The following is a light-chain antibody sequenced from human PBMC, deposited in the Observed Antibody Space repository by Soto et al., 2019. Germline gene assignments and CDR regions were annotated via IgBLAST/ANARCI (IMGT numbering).Light chain of an antibody. V-gene: IGLV2-23*01. CDR3: CSYAGSSTWV. CDR2: EGG. J-gene: IGLJ1*01. CDR1: SSDVGSYNL. Sequence: QSVLXQPASVSGSPGQSITISCTGTSSDVGSYNLVSWYQQHPGKAPKLMIYEGGKRPSGVSNRFSGSKSGNTASLTISGLQAEDEADYYCCSYAGSSTWVFGTGTKVTVL.